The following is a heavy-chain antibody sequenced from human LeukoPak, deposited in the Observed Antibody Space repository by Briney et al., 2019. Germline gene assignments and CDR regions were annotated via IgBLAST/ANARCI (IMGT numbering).Heavy chain of an antibody. D-gene: IGHD3-3*02. J-gene: IGHJ4*02. Sequence: PGGSLRLSCAASGFTFSNAWMTWVRQAPGKGLQWVGRINSKTDGGTTDYAAPVKGRFTISRDDSKNTLYLQMNSLKTEDTAVYYRTLHSDLAYWGQGALVTVSS. CDR2: INSKTDGGTT. CDR3: TLHSDLAY. CDR1: GFTFSNAW. V-gene: IGHV3-15*01.